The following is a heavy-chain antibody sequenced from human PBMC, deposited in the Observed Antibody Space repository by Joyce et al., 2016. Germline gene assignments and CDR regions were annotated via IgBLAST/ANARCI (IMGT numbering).Heavy chain of an antibody. CDR3: ARSATSVTTYYY. D-gene: IGHD4-17*01. J-gene: IGHJ4*02. CDR1: GYTFSGYG. Sequence: QVQLVQSGAEVKKPGASVKVSCKDSGYTFSGYGFTWVRPAPGEGLEWIGWINDYNGTTNDAQKLQDRVARTTATPTSTAYMELGDHSSDAAAISYCARSATSVTTYYYWGQGTLVTVSS. V-gene: IGHV1-18*01. CDR2: INDYNGTT.